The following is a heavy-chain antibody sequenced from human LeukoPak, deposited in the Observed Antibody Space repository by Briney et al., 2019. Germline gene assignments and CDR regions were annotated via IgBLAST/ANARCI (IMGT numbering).Heavy chain of an antibody. CDR3: ARDLEIVGATKVGDAFDI. V-gene: IGHV1-46*01. Sequence: ASVKVSCRTSGYSFTSYNLHWVRQAPGQRLEWMGIINPSGGNTNYAQKFQGRVTMTRDTSTSTVYMELSSLKSEDTAVYYCARDLEIVGATKVGDAFDIWGQGTMVTVSS. CDR1: GYSFTSYN. D-gene: IGHD1-26*01. CDR2: INPSGGNT. J-gene: IGHJ3*02.